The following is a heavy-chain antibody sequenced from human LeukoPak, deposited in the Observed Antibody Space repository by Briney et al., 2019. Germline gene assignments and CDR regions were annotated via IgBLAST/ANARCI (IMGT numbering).Heavy chain of an antibody. J-gene: IGHJ4*02. D-gene: IGHD2-2*01. Sequence: ASVKVSCKASGYTFTGYYMYWVRQAPGQGLEWMGIINSSDDISRYSQTFQGRVTMTRDTSTSTVYVELSSLKSDDTAVYYCARGLTGVPAALDYWGQGTLVTVSS. CDR1: GYTFTGYY. V-gene: IGHV1-46*01. CDR2: INSSDDIS. CDR3: ARGLTGVPAALDY.